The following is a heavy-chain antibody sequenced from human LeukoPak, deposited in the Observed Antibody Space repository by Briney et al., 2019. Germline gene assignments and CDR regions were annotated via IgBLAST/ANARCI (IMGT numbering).Heavy chain of an antibody. CDR2: ISSSGGTT. J-gene: IGHJ6*02. V-gene: IGHV3-23*01. CDR3: AKGWNNMDV. CDR1: GFTFSSHA. Sequence: GGSLRLSCAASGFTFSSHAMSWVRQAPEKGLEWVSIISSSGGTTYYADSVMGRFTISRDNSKNTLYLQMNSLRAEDTAVYYCAKGWNNMDVWGQGTTVTVSS. D-gene: IGHD1/OR15-1a*01.